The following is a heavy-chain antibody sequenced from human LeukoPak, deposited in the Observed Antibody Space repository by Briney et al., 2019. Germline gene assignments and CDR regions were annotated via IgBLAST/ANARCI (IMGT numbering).Heavy chain of an antibody. J-gene: IGHJ4*02. CDR2: ISAYNGNT. Sequence: ASVKVSCKASGYTFTSYGISWVRQAPGQGLEWMGWISAYNGNTNYAQKLQGRVTMTTGTSTSTAYMELRSLRSDDTAVYYCARDCRFLECVLFDYWGQGTLVTVSS. V-gene: IGHV1-18*01. CDR1: GYTFTSYG. CDR3: ARDCRFLECVLFDY. D-gene: IGHD3-3*01.